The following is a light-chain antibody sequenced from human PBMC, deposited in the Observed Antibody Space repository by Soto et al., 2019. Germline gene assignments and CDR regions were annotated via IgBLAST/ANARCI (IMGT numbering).Light chain of an antibody. J-gene: IGKJ2*01. CDR3: QQYDSTPPYT. CDR1: QDISDS. Sequence: DIQMTQSPSSLSASVGDRVTITCQASQDISDSLNWYQQKPGKAPKLLIYDASNLKTGVPSRFSGSGSGTDFTFIISSLQPEDFAAYYCQQYDSTPPYTFGQGTKLDIK. V-gene: IGKV1-33*01. CDR2: DAS.